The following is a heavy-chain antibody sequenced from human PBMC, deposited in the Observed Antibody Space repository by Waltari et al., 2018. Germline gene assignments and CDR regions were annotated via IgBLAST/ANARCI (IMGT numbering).Heavy chain of an antibody. V-gene: IGHV1-69-2*01. CDR1: GYTFTEYY. Sequence: EVQLVQSGAAVKKPGATVKISCKASGYTFTEYYMHWLQQAPGKGLEWMGRVDPEDGETIYAEKFQGRVTITADTSTDTAYMELSSLRSEDTAVYYCATGPYGSGSSGFDYWGQGTLVTVSS. J-gene: IGHJ4*02. CDR2: VDPEDGET. D-gene: IGHD3-10*01. CDR3: ATGPYGSGSSGFDY.